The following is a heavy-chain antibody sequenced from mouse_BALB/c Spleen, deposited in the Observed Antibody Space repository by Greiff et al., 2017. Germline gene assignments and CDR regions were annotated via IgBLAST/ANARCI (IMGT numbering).Heavy chain of an antibody. CDR1: GFTFSSYA. D-gene: IGHD1-2*01. CDR2: ISSGGSYT. CDR3: ATLLLDY. Sequence: EVMLVESGGGLVKPGGSLKLSCAASGFTFSSYAMSWVRQSPEKRLEWVAEISSGGSYTYYPDTVTGRFTISRDNAKNTLYLEMSSLRSEDTAMYYCATLLLDYWGQGTTLTVSS. V-gene: IGHV5-9-4*01. J-gene: IGHJ2*01.